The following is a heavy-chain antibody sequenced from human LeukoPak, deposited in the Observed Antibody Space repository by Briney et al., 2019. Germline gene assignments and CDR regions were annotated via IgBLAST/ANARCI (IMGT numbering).Heavy chain of an antibody. D-gene: IGHD6-13*01. Sequence: GGSLRLSCAASGFTFDDYGMSWVRQAPGKGLEWVSGINWNGGSTGYADSVKGRFTISRDNAKNSLYLQMNSLRAEDTALYYCARDGLDSSSRVYFDYWGQGTLVTVSS. V-gene: IGHV3-20*04. CDR1: GFTFDDYG. J-gene: IGHJ4*02. CDR2: INWNGGST. CDR3: ARDGLDSSSRVYFDY.